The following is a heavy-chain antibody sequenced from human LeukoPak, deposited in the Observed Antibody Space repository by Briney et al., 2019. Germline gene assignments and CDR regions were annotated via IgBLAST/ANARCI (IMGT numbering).Heavy chain of an antibody. D-gene: IGHD3-22*01. V-gene: IGHV1-18*01. CDR3: ARSSRITMIVVVIMNSQYYFDY. CDR2: ISAYNGNT. J-gene: IGHJ4*02. Sequence: ALVNVSCKASGYTFTSYGISWVRQAPGQGLEWMGWISAYNGNTNYAQKLQGRVTMTTDTSTSTAYMELRSLRSDDTAVYYCARSSRITMIVVVIMNSQYYFDYWGQGTLVTVSS. CDR1: GYTFTSYG.